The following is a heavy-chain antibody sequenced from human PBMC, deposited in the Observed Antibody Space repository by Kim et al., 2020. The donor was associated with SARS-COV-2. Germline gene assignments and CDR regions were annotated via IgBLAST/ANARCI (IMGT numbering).Heavy chain of an antibody. CDR3: ARVGKRGYGEMDV. D-gene: IGHD3-10*01. J-gene: IGHJ6*02. Sequence: YDEDAVKGRFTIHRDNRENTLYLHMNSLRVEDSAVYYCARVGKRGYGEMDVWGQGTTVTVSS. V-gene: IGHV3-66*01.